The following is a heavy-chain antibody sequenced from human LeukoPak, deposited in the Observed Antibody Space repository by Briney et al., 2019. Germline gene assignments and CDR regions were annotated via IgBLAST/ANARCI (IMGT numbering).Heavy chain of an antibody. Sequence: SETLSLTCTVSGGSISSGGYYWSWIRQHPGEGLEWIGYIYYSGSTNYNPSLKSRVTISVDTSKNQFSLKLSSVTAADTAVYYCARVGATYDAFDIWGQGTMVTVSS. D-gene: IGHD1-26*01. CDR2: IYYSGST. J-gene: IGHJ3*02. CDR3: ARVGATYDAFDI. V-gene: IGHV4-61*08. CDR1: GGSISSGGYY.